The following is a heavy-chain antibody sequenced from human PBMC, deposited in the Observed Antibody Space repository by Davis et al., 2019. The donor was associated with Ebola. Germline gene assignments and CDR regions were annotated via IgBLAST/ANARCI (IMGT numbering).Heavy chain of an antibody. Sequence: AASVKVSCKASGYTFTSYGIRWVRQATGQGLEWMGWMNPNSGNTGYAQKFQGRVTMTRNTSISTAYMELSSLRSEDTAVYYCARGPIRFLEWLMSDYYGMDVWGQGTTVTVSS. CDR3: ARGPIRFLEWLMSDYYGMDV. CDR1: GYTFTSYG. J-gene: IGHJ6*02. CDR2: MNPNSGNT. D-gene: IGHD3-3*01. V-gene: IGHV1-8*02.